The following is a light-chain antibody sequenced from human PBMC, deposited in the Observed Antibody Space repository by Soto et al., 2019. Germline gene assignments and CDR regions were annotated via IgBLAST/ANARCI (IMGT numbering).Light chain of an antibody. V-gene: IGLV2-14*03. J-gene: IGLJ1*01. CDR1: SSDVGGSNF. Sequence: LTQPASVSDSPGQSVTISCTGTSSDVGGSNFVSWYQQHPGKPPKLIIYDVANRPSGVSNRFSGSKSGSTASLIISRLQTEDEADYYCVSYTSSTTYVFGTGTKVTVL. CDR3: VSYTSSTTYV. CDR2: DVA.